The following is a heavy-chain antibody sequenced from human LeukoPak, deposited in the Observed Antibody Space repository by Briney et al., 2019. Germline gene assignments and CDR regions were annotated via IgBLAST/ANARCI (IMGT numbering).Heavy chain of an antibody. J-gene: IGHJ4*02. CDR3: ARDLGDFPPS. Sequence: SETLSLTCIVSGGSISSTSYYWGWIRQPPGKGLEWIGSIYHSGSTYYNPSLKSRVTISVDTSKNQFSLKLSSVTAADTAVYYCARDLGDFPPSWGQGTLVTVSS. V-gene: IGHV4-39*07. CDR2: IYHSGST. CDR1: GGSISSTSYY. D-gene: IGHD2-21*02.